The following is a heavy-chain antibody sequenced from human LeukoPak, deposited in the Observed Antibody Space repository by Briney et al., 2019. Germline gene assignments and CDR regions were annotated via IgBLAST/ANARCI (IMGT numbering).Heavy chain of an antibody. CDR3: AKGRRYNILTGHYVSEVDP. D-gene: IGHD3-9*01. V-gene: IGHV3-7*01. CDR2: IKQDGSEK. CDR1: GFTFSSYE. Sequence: GGSLRLSCAASGFTFSSYEMNWVRQAPGKGLEWVANIKQDGSEKYYVDSVKGRFTISRDNAKNTLYLQMNSLRVEDTAVYYCAKGRRYNILTGHYVSEVDPWGQGTLVTVSS. J-gene: IGHJ5*02.